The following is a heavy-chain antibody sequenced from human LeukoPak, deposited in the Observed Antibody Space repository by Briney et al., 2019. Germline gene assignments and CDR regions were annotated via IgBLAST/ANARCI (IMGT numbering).Heavy chain of an antibody. Sequence: GGSLRLSCAASGFTFSTYVVNWVRQAPGKGLEWVSTITGSGGSTYYADSVKGRFTISRDNSKNTLYLQMSSLRAEDTAVYYCARFMAAAGIDYWGQGSLVTVSS. CDR1: GFTFSTYV. CDR3: ARFMAAAGIDY. J-gene: IGHJ4*02. CDR2: ITGSGGST. D-gene: IGHD6-13*01. V-gene: IGHV3-23*01.